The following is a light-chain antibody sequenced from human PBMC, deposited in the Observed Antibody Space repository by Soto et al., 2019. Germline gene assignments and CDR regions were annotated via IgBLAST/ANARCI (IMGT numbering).Light chain of an antibody. J-gene: IGLJ3*02. V-gene: IGLV2-8*01. CDR2: AVR. Sequence: QSALTQPPSASGSPGQSVTISCTGTSSDVGAYNYVSWYQQHPGKAPKLIISAVRQRPSGVPDRFSGSKSGNTASLTISGLQTDDEADYFCFSYTANDNWVFGGGTKLTVL. CDR3: FSYTANDNWV. CDR1: SSDVGAYNY.